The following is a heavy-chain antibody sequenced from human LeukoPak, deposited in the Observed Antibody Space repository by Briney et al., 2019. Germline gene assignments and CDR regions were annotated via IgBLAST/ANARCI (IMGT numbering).Heavy chain of an antibody. CDR2: INPNTGGT. Sequence: ASVKVSCKASGFTFTGYYIHWVRQAPGQGLEWMGWINPNTGGTNSAQKFQGRVTMTRDTSISTTYMELSRLRSDDTAVYYCARDPWATYSDYDSSYWGQGTLVTVSS. J-gene: IGHJ4*02. D-gene: IGHD5-12*01. CDR1: GFTFTGYY. V-gene: IGHV1-2*02. CDR3: ARDPWATYSDYDSSY.